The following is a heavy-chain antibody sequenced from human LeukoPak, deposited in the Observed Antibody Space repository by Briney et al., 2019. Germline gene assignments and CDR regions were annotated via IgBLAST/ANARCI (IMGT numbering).Heavy chain of an antibody. V-gene: IGHV3-48*04. D-gene: IGHD3-10*01. CDR1: EFSFSSYW. CDR2: ISSSSSTM. J-gene: IGHJ4*02. CDR3: ARDRNNYGSGSEY. Sequence: GGSLRLSCAASEFSFSSYWMSWVRQAPGKGLEWVSYISSSSSTMYYADSVKGRFTISRDNAKNSLYLQMNSLRAEDTAVYYCARDRNNYGSGSEYWGQGTLVTVSS.